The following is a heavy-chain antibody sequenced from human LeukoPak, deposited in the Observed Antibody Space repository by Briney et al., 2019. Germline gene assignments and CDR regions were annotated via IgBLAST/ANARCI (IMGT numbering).Heavy chain of an antibody. D-gene: IGHD6-13*01. CDR3: AKEGYGSTWNADFDY. CDR1: GGSISSYY. V-gene: IGHV4-4*07. J-gene: IGHJ4*02. Sequence: SETLSLTCTVSGGSISSYYWSWIRQPAGKGLEWIGRIYTSGSTNYNPSLKSRVTMSVDTSKNQFSPKLSSVTAADTAVYYCAKEGYGSTWNADFDYWGQGTLVIVSS. CDR2: IYTSGST.